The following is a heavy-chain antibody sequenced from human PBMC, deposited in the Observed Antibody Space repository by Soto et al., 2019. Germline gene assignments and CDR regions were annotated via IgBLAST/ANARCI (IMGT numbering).Heavy chain of an antibody. Sequence: QVQLVESGGGVVQPGRSLRLSCAASGFTFSSYGMHWVRQAPGKGLEWVAVISYDGSNKYYADSVKGRFTISRDNSKNTLYLQMNSLRVEDTAVYYCARDLYYYDSSGYYSQSYYYGMDVWGQGTTVTVSS. D-gene: IGHD3-22*01. CDR1: GFTFSSYG. CDR2: ISYDGSNK. V-gene: IGHV3-30*03. CDR3: ARDLYYYDSSGYYSQSYYYGMDV. J-gene: IGHJ6*02.